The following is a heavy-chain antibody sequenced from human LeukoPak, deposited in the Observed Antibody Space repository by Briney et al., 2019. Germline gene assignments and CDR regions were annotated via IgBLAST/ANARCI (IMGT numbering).Heavy chain of an antibody. V-gene: IGHV4-34*01. J-gene: IGHJ4*02. CDR2: INHSGST. CDR3: ARGRVPAARSPFDY. D-gene: IGHD2-2*01. Sequence: SETLSLTCAVYGGXFSGYYWSWIRQPPGKGLEWIGEINHSGSTNYNPSLKSRVTISVDTSKNQFSLKLSSVTAADTAVYYCARGRVPAARSPFDYWGQGTLVTVSS. CDR1: GGXFSGYY.